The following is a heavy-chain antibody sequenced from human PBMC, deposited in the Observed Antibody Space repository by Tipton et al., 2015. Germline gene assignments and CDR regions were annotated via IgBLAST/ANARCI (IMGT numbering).Heavy chain of an antibody. J-gene: IGHJ3*02. CDR3: ARAHDRSGSILWGDAFDI. CDR1: GGSISSEY. D-gene: IGHD3-22*01. CDR2: VFYTGST. Sequence: TLSLTCTVSGGSISSEYWSWIRQPPGKGLEWIGYVFYTGSTYYNPSLESRVTISVDTFENQFSLKLSSVTAADTAVYYCARAHDRSGSILWGDAFDIWGQGTMVTVSS. V-gene: IGHV4-59*01.